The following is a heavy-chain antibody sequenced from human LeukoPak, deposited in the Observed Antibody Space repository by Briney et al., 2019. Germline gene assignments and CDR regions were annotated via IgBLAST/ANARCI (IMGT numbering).Heavy chain of an antibody. CDR2: INTGNGNT. D-gene: IGHD6-19*01. Sequence: ASVKVSCKSSGYTFTSYAMHWVRQAPGQRLEWMGWINTGNGNTKYSQEFQGRVTITRDTSANTAYMELSSLRAEDTAVYYCARPPYVASGWYADNDSNPGLTYFDYWGQGTLVTVSS. CDR3: ARPPYVASGWYADNDSNPGLTYFDY. J-gene: IGHJ4*02. CDR1: GYTFTSYA. V-gene: IGHV1-3*03.